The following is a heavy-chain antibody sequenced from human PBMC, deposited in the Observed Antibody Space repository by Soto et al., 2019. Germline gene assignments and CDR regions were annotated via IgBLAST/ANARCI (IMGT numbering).Heavy chain of an antibody. Sequence: ASVKVSCKASGYTFTGYYMHWVRQAPGQGLEWMGWINPNSGGTNYAQKFQGWVTMTRDTSISTAYMELSRLRSDDTAVYYCARDPGLGYCSSTSCRENWYDPWGQGTLVTVSS. J-gene: IGHJ5*02. D-gene: IGHD2-2*01. CDR1: GYTFTGYY. CDR3: ARDPGLGYCSSTSCRENWYDP. V-gene: IGHV1-2*04. CDR2: INPNSGGT.